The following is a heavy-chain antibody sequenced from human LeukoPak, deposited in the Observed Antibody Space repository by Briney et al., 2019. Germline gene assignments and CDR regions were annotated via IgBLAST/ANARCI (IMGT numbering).Heavy chain of an antibody. CDR2: IYYSGST. V-gene: IGHV4-30-4*01. D-gene: IGHD2-8*01. CDR1: GGSISSGDYY. J-gene: IGHJ4*02. CDR3: ASHSPGYCTNGVCARYR. Sequence: SETLSLTCTVSGGSISSGDYYWSWIRQPPGQGLEWIGYIYYSGSTYYNPSLKSRVTISVDTSKNQFSLKLSSVTAADTAVYYCASHSPGYCTNGVCARYRWGQGTLVTVSS.